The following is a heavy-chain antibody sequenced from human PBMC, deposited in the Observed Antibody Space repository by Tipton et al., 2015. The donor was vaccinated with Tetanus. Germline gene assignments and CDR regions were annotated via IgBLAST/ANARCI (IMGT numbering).Heavy chain of an antibody. CDR2: IYYSGDT. Sequence: TLSLTCSVSGASISSGGYFWNWIRHRPGKGLEWIGYIYYSGDTFYNPSLKSRVNISVDTSKNQFSLRLTSVTAADTAVYYCAREVPAAGHFVSWGQGTLVTVSS. J-gene: IGHJ4*02. V-gene: IGHV4-31*03. D-gene: IGHD2-2*01. CDR1: GASISSGGYF. CDR3: AREVPAAGHFVS.